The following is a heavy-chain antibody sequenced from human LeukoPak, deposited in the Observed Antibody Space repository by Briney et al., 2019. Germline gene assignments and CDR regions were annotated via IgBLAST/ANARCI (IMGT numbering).Heavy chain of an antibody. D-gene: IGHD2-15*01. CDR2: INANSGGT. CDR3: AREERILGYCSGGSCYPVNLVDY. CDR1: GYTFTRYY. J-gene: IGHJ4*02. V-gene: IGHV1-2*02. Sequence: ASVKVSCKASGYTFTRYYMHWVGQAPGQGREGMGWINANSGGTKYAQKFQGRVTITRATSISTAYMELIRLRSDDTAVYYCAREERILGYCSGGSCYPVNLVDYWGQGTLVTVSS.